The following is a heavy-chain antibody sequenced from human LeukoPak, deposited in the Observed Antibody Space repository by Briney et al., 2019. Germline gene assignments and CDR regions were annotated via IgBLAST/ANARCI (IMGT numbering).Heavy chain of an antibody. CDR2: IYPRDGST. CDR3: ARDQEAFDY. J-gene: IGHJ4*02. V-gene: IGHV1-46*01. CDR1: GYSFTSNY. Sequence: ASVKVSCKASGYSFTSNYIHWVRQAPGQGLGWMGMIYPRDGSTSYAQKFQGRVTVTRDTSTSTVHMKLSGLRSEDTAVYYCARDQEAFDYWGQGTLVTVSS.